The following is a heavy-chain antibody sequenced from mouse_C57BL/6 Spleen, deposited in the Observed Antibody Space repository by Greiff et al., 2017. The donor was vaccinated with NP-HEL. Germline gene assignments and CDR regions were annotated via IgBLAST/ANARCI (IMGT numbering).Heavy chain of an antibody. CDR3: ARHENEGRSYWYFDV. CDR2: IWSDGSS. J-gene: IGHJ1*03. D-gene: IGHD1-1*01. V-gene: IGHV2-6-1*01. Sequence: VQLQQSGPGLVAPSQSLSITCTVSGFSLTSYGVHWVRQPPGKGLEWLVVIWSDGSSTYNSALKSRLSISKDNSKSQVFLKMNSLQTDDTAMYYCARHENEGRSYWYFDVWGTGTTVTVSS. CDR1: GFSLTSYG.